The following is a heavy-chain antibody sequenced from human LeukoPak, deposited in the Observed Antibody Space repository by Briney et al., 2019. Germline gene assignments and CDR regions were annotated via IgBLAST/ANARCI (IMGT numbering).Heavy chain of an antibody. J-gene: IGHJ4*02. V-gene: IGHV3-21*01. CDR1: GFTFSNYS. Sequence: PGGALRLSCSASGFTFSNYSMNSVRQAPGKVLEWVSSISSNHSYIYYPASVKGRFTISRGNPKNSLDLQMNILRAGDTSVYYCARVRYYDSSGYYWGQGTLVTVSS. CDR3: ARVRYYDSSGYY. CDR2: ISSNHSYI. D-gene: IGHD3-22*01.